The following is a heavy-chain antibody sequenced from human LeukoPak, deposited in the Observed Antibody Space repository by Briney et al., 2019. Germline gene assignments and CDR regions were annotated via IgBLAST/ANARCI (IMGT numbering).Heavy chain of an antibody. D-gene: IGHD3-22*01. CDR1: GGSSSDFY. Sequence: SETLSLTCAVYGGSSSDFYWSWIRQPPGKGLEWIGEINHSGSTNYNPSLKSRLTMSVDTSKNQFSLKLSSVTAADTAVYYCARRNTYYYHSSGHYPLIDYWGQGILVTVSS. J-gene: IGHJ4*02. V-gene: IGHV4-34*01. CDR3: ARRNTYYYHSSGHYPLIDY. CDR2: INHSGST.